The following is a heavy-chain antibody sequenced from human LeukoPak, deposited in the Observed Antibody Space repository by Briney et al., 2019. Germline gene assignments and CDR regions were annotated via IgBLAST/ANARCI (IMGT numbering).Heavy chain of an antibody. D-gene: IGHD3-10*01. Sequence: ETLSLTCAVSDYSINSDYYWGWIRQPPGKGLEWIGSIYHSGTTDYNPSLKSRVTISVDTSKNQFSLKLTSVTAADTAVYYCAKEGSTSGTNWFDPWGQGNLVTVSS. CDR1: DYSINSDYY. V-gene: IGHV4-38-2*02. CDR3: AKEGSTSGTNWFDP. CDR2: IYHSGTT. J-gene: IGHJ5*02.